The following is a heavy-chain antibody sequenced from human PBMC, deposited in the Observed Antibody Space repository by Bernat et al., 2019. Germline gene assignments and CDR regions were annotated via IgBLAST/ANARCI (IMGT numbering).Heavy chain of an antibody. CDR3: AGHGDAAAGRIFY. J-gene: IGHJ4*01. Sequence: QLQLQESGPGLVKPSETLSPTCTASVGSISSSSYFCGWIRQPPGRGLEWIGSLHYSGSTYYHPSLRSRVTISVDTSKNQVSLRLSSVTAADAAVYYCAGHGDAAAGRIFYWGQGTVVTVSS. V-gene: IGHV4-39*01. CDR1: VGSISSSSYF. CDR2: LHYSGST. D-gene: IGHD6-13*01.